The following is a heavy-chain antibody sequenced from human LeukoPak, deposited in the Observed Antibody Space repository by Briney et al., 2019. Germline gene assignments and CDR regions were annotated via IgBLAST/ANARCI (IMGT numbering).Heavy chain of an antibody. CDR1: GGTFSSYA. Sequence: SVKVSCKASGGTFSSYAISWVRQAPGQGLEWMGGIIPIFGTANYAQKFQGRVTITTDESTSTAYMELSSLRSEDTAVCYCARDRPAGGSSWYGVFTDWGQGTLVTVSS. V-gene: IGHV1-69*05. CDR3: ARDRPAGGSSWYGVFTD. D-gene: IGHD6-13*01. CDR2: IIPIFGTA. J-gene: IGHJ4*02.